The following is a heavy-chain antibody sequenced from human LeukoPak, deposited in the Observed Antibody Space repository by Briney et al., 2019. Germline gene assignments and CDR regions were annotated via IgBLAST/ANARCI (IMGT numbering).Heavy chain of an antibody. CDR2: IYTSGST. CDR3: ARHYTSEELDDAFDI. D-gene: IGHD3-10*01. V-gene: IGHV4-4*09. CDR1: GGSISSYY. Sequence: SETLSLTCTVSGGSISSYYWSWIRQPPGKGLEWIGYIYTSGSTNYNPSLKSRVTISVDTSKNQFSLKLSSVTAADTAVYYCARHYTSEELDDAFDIWGQGTMVTVSS. J-gene: IGHJ3*02.